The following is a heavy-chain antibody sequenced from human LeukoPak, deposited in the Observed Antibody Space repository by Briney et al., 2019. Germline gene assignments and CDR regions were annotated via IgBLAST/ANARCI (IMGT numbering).Heavy chain of an antibody. CDR2: INHSGST. D-gene: IGHD4-23*01. Sequence: SETLSLTCAVSGGSMSHYYWSWIRQPPGKGLEWSGEINHSGSTNYNPSLKSRVTISVDTSKNQFSLKLSSVTAADTAVYYCARVKSYGGYSSKYFQHWGQGTLVTVSS. J-gene: IGHJ1*01. V-gene: IGHV4-34*01. CDR3: ARVKSYGGYSSKYFQH. CDR1: GGSMSHYY.